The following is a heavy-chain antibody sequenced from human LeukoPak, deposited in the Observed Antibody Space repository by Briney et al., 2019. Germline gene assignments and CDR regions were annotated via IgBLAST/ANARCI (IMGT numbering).Heavy chain of an antibody. CDR1: GFTFSNFA. V-gene: IGHV3-23*01. D-gene: IGHD5-12*01. CDR3: AKSLRYSGYDAVLDY. CDR2: LSGGGDIT. Sequence: PGGSLRLSCAASGFTFSNFAMTWVRQSPGKGLEWVSTLSGGGDITFYADSVKGRFTISRDNSNDTLYLQMNSLRAEDTAIYYCAKSLRYSGYDAVLDYWGQGTPVTVSS. J-gene: IGHJ4*02.